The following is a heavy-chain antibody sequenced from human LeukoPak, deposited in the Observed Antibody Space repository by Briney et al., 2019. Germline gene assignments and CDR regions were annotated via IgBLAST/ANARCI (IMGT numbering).Heavy chain of an antibody. CDR1: GFTFSSYG. CDR2: IWYDGSNK. D-gene: IGHD5-18*01. J-gene: IGHJ4*02. CDR3: ARVKFPLTWAMVNY. V-gene: IGHV3-33*01. Sequence: PGGSLRLSCAASGFTFSSYGVHWVRQAPGKGLEWVAVIWYDGSNKYYADSVKGRFAISRDNSKNTLYLQMNSLRAEDTAVYYCARVKFPLTWAMVNYWGQGTLVTVSS.